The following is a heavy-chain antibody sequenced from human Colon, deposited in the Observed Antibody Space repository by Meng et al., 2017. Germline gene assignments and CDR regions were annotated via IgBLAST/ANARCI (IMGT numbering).Heavy chain of an antibody. CDR2: VYYTGSA. CDR3: ARGRGSYSSIDF. CDR1: GGSVSSPSYC. Sequence: VQLQGSCPRLVRPSETLSLTCTLSGGSVSSPSYCWSWIRQTPGKGLEWIGYVYYTGSANYNPSLKSRVTISVDTSKNHFSLNLTSVTAADTAVYYCARGRGSYSSIDFWGQGTLVTVSS. V-gene: IGHV4-61*03. J-gene: IGHJ4*02. D-gene: IGHD1-26*01.